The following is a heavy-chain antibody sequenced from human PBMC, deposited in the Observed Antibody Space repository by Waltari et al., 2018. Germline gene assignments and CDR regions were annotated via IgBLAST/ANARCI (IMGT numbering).Heavy chain of an antibody. D-gene: IGHD5-12*01. CDR2: INPSGGST. Sequence: QVQLVQSGAEVKKPGASVKVSCKASGYTFTSYYMHWVRHAPGQGLEWMGIINPSGGSTSYAQKFQGRVTMTRDTSTSTVYMELSSLRSEDTAVYYCARVVRDHRNVNIVATTFDYWGQGTLVTVSS. V-gene: IGHV1-46*01. CDR1: GYTFTSYY. J-gene: IGHJ4*02. CDR3: ARVVRDHRNVNIVATTFDY.